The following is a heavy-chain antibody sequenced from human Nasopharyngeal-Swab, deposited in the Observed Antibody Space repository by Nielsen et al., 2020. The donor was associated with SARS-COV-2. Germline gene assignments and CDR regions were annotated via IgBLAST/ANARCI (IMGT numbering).Heavy chain of an antibody. CDR1: GYTFTSYA. D-gene: IGHD3-9*01. CDR2: INTNTGNP. Sequence: ASVKVSCKASGYTFTSYAMNWVRQAPGQGLEWMGWINTNTGNPTYAQGFTGRFVFSLDTSVSTAYLQISSLKAEDTAVYYCARYDILTGYPNWFDPWGQGTLVTVSS. V-gene: IGHV7-4-1*02. J-gene: IGHJ5*02. CDR3: ARYDILTGYPNWFDP.